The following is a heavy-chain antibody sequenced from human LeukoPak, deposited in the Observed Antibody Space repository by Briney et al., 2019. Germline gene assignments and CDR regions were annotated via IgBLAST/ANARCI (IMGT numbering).Heavy chain of an antibody. CDR2: IYHSGST. Sequence: SETLSLTCAVSGGSISSGGYSWSWIRQPPGKGLEWIGYIYHSGSTCYNPSLKSRVTISVDRSKNQFSLKLSSVTAADTAVYNCARAYWTYAYGMDVWGQGTTVTVSS. CDR1: GGSISSGGYS. CDR3: ARAYWTYAYGMDV. D-gene: IGHD1-7*01. V-gene: IGHV4-30-2*01. J-gene: IGHJ6*02.